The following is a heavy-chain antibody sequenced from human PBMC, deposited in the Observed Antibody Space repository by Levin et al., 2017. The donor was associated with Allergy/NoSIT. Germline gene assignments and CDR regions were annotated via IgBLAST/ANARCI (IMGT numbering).Heavy chain of an antibody. CDR3: ALTRVGSPLDS. J-gene: IGHJ1*01. CDR2: IDWDDDK. Sequence: SGPTLVKPTQTVTLTCTLSGFSLNTRGMCVSWVRQPPGKALEWLARIDWDDDKYYSTSLWTRLTISKDPSKNQVVLTFTTMDPVDTAPSYCALTRVGSPLDSWGQGTLVTVSS. V-gene: IGHV2-70*11. CDR1: GFSLNTRGMC. D-gene: IGHD4-23*01.